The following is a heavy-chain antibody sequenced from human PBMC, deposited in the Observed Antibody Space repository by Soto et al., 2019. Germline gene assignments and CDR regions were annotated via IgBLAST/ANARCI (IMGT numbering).Heavy chain of an antibody. CDR2: INPEGNAK. CDR1: GFTFSHYW. D-gene: IGHD2-15*01. Sequence: PGGSLRLSCGAPGFTFSHYWMSWARQAPGKGLEWVANINPEGNAKTYVDPVKGRFIVSRDNTRNSLDLQMNSLRVEDSAVYFCAAWDISNIWGQGILVTVSS. J-gene: IGHJ4*02. V-gene: IGHV3-7*01. CDR3: AAWDISNI.